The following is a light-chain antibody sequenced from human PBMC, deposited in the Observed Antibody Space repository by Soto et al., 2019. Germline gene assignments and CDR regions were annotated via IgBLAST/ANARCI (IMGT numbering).Light chain of an antibody. V-gene: IGKV1-39*01. J-gene: IGKJ1*01. Sequence: DIQMTQSPSSLSASVGDRVTTTCRASQSISSYLNWYQQKPGKAPKLLIYAASSLQSGVPSRFSGSGSGTDFTLTISSLQPEDFATYYCQQSYSTPRTFGQGPNVDSK. CDR2: AAS. CDR3: QQSYSTPRT. CDR1: QSISSY.